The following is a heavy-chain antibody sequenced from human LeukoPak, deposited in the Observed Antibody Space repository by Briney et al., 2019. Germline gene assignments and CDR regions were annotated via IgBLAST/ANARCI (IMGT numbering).Heavy chain of an antibody. V-gene: IGHV1-18*01. D-gene: IGHD3-3*01. CDR1: GYTFTSYG. CDR3: ARVASQPKYYDFWSGYYTDPDFDY. CDR2: ISAYNGNT. J-gene: IGHJ4*02. Sequence: ASVKVSCKASGYTFTSYGISWVRQAPGQGLEWMGWISAYNGNTNYAQKLQGRVTMTTDTSTSTAYMELRSLRSDDTAVYYCARVASQPKYYDFWSGYYTDPDFDYWGQGTLVTVSS.